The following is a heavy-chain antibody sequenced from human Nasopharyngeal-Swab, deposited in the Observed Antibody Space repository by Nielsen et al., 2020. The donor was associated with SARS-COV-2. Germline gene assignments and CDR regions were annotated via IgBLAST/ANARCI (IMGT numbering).Heavy chain of an antibody. J-gene: IGHJ6*02. Sequence: GESLRLSCAASGFTFSSYGMHWVRQAPGKGLEWVAVISYDGSNKYYADSVKGRFTISRDNSKNTLYLQMNSLRAEDTAVYYCAKDPYYDFWSGNTDGMDVWGQGTTVTVSS. D-gene: IGHD3-3*01. CDR3: AKDPYYDFWSGNTDGMDV. CDR1: GFTFSSYG. CDR2: ISYDGSNK. V-gene: IGHV3-30*18.